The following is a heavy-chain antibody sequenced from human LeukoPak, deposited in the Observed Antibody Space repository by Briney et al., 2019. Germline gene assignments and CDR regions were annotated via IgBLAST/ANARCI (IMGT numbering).Heavy chain of an antibody. CDR1: GFTFSDYY. J-gene: IGHJ4*02. Sequence: PGGSLRLSCAASGFTFSDYYMSWIRQAPGKGLEGVSYISSSCSTIYYADSVKGRFTISRDNAKKSLYLKMNSLSAEETAVYYCARGIGGGFDYWGQGTLVTVYS. CDR2: ISSSCSTI. V-gene: IGHV3-11*01. CDR3: ARGIGGGFDY. D-gene: IGHD3-10*01.